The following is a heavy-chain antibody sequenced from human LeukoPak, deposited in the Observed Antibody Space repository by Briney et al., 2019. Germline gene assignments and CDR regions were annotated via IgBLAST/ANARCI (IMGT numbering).Heavy chain of an antibody. Sequence: GGSLRLSCAASGFTFVDYAVSWVRQAPGKGLEWIGFIRSKAYGGTTQYAASVKGRFTLSRDDSKSITYLQMNSLKTEDTTVYYCTRDHTYYYDNSGYPLDYWGQGTLVTVSS. CDR1: GFTFVDYA. J-gene: IGHJ4*02. CDR3: TRDHTYYYDNSGYPLDY. CDR2: IRSKAYGGTT. V-gene: IGHV3-49*04. D-gene: IGHD3-22*01.